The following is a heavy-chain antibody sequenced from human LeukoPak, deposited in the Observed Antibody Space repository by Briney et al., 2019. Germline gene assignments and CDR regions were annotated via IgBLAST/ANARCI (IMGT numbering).Heavy chain of an antibody. J-gene: IGHJ4*02. CDR1: GGSISSGGYY. CDR2: IYHSGST. CDR3: ARAEWELLPDY. V-gene: IGHV4-30-2*01. Sequence: SQTLSLTCTVSGGSISSGGYYWSWIRQPPGKGLEWIGYIYHSGSTYYNPSLKSRVTISVDRSKNQFSLKLSSVTAADTAVYYCARAEWELLPDYWGQGTLVTVPS. D-gene: IGHD1-26*01.